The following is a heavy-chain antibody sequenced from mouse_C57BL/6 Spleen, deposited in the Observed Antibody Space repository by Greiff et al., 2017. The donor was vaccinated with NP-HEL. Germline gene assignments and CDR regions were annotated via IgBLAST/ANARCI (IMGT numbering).Heavy chain of an antibody. D-gene: IGHD1-1*01. Sequence: EVQGVESGGDLVKPGGSLKLSCAASGFTFSSYGMSWVRQTPDKRLEWVATISSGGSYTYYPDSVKGRFTISRDNAKNTLYLQMSSLKSEDTTMYYCERQKFITTVVAPYYFDYWGQGTTLTVSS. V-gene: IGHV5-6*01. CDR1: GFTFSSYG. CDR2: ISSGGSYT. J-gene: IGHJ2*01. CDR3: ERQKFITTVVAPYYFDY.